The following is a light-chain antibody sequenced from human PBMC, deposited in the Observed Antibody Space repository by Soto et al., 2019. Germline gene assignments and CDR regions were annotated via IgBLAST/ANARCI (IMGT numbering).Light chain of an antibody. V-gene: IGKV4-1*01. Sequence: DIVMTQSPDSLAVSLGERATINCKSSQSVLYSSNNKNYLAWYQQKPGQPPKLLIYWASTRESGVPDRFSGSGYGTDFTLTISSRQAEDVEVYYCHQYYSTLWTFGQGTKVEIK. CDR2: WAS. CDR3: HQYYSTLWT. CDR1: QSVLYSSNNKNY. J-gene: IGKJ1*01.